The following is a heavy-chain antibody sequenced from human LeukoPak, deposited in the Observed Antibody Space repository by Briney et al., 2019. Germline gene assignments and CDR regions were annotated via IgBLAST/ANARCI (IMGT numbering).Heavy chain of an antibody. J-gene: IGHJ4*02. D-gene: IGHD3-22*01. CDR3: ARGTSKSSGHNPYY. V-gene: IGHV3-21*01. Sequence: GGSLRLSCAASGFTFSSYSMNWVRQAPGKGLEWVSSISSSSSYIYYADSVKSRFTISRDNAKNSLYLQMNSLRAEDTAVYYCARGTSKSSGHNPYYWGQGTLVTVSS. CDR1: GFTFSSYS. CDR2: ISSSSSYI.